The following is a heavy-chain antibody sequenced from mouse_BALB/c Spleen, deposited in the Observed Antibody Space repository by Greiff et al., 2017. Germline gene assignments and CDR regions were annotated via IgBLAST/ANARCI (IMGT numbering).Heavy chain of an antibody. CDR3: ARGGGNFPYWYFDV. CDR1: GYSFTSYY. Sequence: EVQLQQSGPELMKPGASVKISCKASGYSFTSYYMHWVKQSHGKSLEWIGYIVPFNGGTSYNQKFKGKATLTVDKSSSTAYMHLSSLTSEDSAVYYCARGGGNFPYWYFDVWGAGTTVTVSS. CDR2: IVPFNGGT. V-gene: IGHV1S135*01. J-gene: IGHJ1*01. D-gene: IGHD2-1*01.